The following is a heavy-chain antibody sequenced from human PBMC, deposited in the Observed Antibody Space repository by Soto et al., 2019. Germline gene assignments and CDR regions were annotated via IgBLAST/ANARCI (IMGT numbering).Heavy chain of an antibody. CDR1: GFTFSDSY. Sequence: QVQLVESGGGLVKPGGSLRLSCAASGFTFSDSYMSWIRQAPGKGLEWVSYISSSSSYTNYADSVKGRFTISRDNAKNSLYLQKNSLRAAGTAVYYCARQIGYCSGGSGSPGGYNWFDPWGQGALVTLS. CDR2: ISSSSSYT. V-gene: IGHV3-11*05. D-gene: IGHD2-15*01. CDR3: ARQIGYCSGGSGSPGGYNWFDP. J-gene: IGHJ5*02.